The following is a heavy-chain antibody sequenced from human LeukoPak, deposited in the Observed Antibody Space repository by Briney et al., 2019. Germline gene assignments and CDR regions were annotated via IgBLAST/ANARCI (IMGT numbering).Heavy chain of an antibody. J-gene: IGHJ5*02. CDR2: IYYSGST. CDR3: ASWYDTLDGRFDP. V-gene: IGHV4-31*03. D-gene: IGHD3-9*01. CDR1: GGSISSGSYY. Sequence: PSETLSLTCTVSGGSISSGSYYWSWIRQHPGKGLEWIGYIYYSGSTYYNPSLKSRVTISVDTSKNQFSLKLSSVTAADTAVYYCASWYDTLDGRFDPWGQGTLVTVSS.